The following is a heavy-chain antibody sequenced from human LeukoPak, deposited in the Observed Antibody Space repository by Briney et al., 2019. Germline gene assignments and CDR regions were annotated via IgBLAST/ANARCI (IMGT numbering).Heavy chain of an antibody. CDR3: ARATASNWFDP. CDR2: IKQDGSEK. J-gene: IGHJ5*02. CDR1: GFTFSDYY. Sequence: GGSLRLSCAASGFTFSDYYMNWIRQAPGKGLEWVANIKQDGSEKYYVDSVKGRFTISRDNAKNSLYLQMNSLRAEDTAVDYCARATASNWFDPWGQGTLVTVSS. D-gene: IGHD2-21*01. V-gene: IGHV3-7*01.